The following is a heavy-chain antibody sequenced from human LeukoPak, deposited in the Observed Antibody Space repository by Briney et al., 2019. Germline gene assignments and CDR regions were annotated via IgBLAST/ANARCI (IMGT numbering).Heavy chain of an antibody. Sequence: PGGSLRLSCAASGFTFSSYSMNWVRQAPGKGLEWVSSISSSSSSYIYYADSVKGRFTISRDNAKNSLYLQMNSLRAEDTAVYYCAPHPDYYDSSGYHVWGQGTLVTVSS. CDR2: ISSSSSSYI. CDR1: GFTFSSYS. CDR3: APHPDYYDSSGYHV. D-gene: IGHD3-22*01. V-gene: IGHV3-21*01. J-gene: IGHJ4*02.